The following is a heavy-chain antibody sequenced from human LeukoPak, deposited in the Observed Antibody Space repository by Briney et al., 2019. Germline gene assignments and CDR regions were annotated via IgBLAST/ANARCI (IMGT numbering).Heavy chain of an antibody. D-gene: IGHD2-21*02. Sequence: GASVKVSCKASGGTFSSYAISWVRQAPGQGLEWMGRIIPIFGTANYAQKFQGRVTITTDESTSTAYMELISLRSEDTAVYYCARGPLVVTAIPFLDYWGQGTLVTVSS. CDR3: ARGPLVVTAIPFLDY. V-gene: IGHV1-69*05. CDR2: IIPIFGTA. CDR1: GGTFSSYA. J-gene: IGHJ4*02.